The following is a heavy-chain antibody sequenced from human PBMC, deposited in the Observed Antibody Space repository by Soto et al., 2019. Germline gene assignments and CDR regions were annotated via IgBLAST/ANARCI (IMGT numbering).Heavy chain of an antibody. CDR2: ISGSGGST. CDR1: GFTFSSYA. V-gene: IGHV3-23*01. Sequence: GGSLRLSCAACGFTFSSYAMSWVRQAPGKGLEWVSAISGSGGSTYYADSVKGRFTISRDNSKNTLNLQMNSLRAEDTAVYYCAKVPRIAVAGYFDYWGQGTLVTVSS. J-gene: IGHJ4*02. D-gene: IGHD6-19*01. CDR3: AKVPRIAVAGYFDY.